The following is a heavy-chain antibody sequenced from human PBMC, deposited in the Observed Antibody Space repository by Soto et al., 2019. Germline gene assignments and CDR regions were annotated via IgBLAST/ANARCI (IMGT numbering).Heavy chain of an antibody. V-gene: IGHV1-46*01. Sequence: ASVKASCKASGYTFTSYYMHWVRQAPGQGLEWMGIINPSGGSTSYAQKFQGRVTMTRDTSTSTVYMELSSLRSEDTAVYYCARVPYYYDSSGYHRAFDIWGQGTMVTVSS. J-gene: IGHJ3*02. CDR1: GYTFTSYY. D-gene: IGHD3-22*01. CDR2: INPSGGST. CDR3: ARVPYYYDSSGYHRAFDI.